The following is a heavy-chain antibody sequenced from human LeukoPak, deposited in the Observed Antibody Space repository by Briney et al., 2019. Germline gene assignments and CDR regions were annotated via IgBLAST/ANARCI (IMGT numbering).Heavy chain of an antibody. V-gene: IGHV4-30-4*08. CDR1: GVSISSGDYY. CDR2: IYYSGST. CDR3: ARSRAAGQEHDAFDI. J-gene: IGHJ3*02. D-gene: IGHD6-13*01. Sequence: PSQTLSLTCTVSGVSISSGDYYWSWIRQPPGKGLEWIWYIYYSGSTYYNPSLKSRVTISVDTSKNQFSLKLSSVTAADTAVYYCARSRAAGQEHDAFDIWGQGTMVTVSS.